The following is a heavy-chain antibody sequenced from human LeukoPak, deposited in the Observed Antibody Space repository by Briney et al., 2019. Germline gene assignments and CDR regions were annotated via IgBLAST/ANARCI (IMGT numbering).Heavy chain of an antibody. V-gene: IGHV4-59*01. D-gene: IGHD3-22*01. CDR2: IYYSGST. J-gene: IGHJ3*02. CDR3: ARGEYYYDSSGYYPAFDI. CDR1: GGSISGYY. Sequence: SETLSLTCTVSGGSISGYYWSWIRQPPGKGLEWIGYIYYSGSTNYNPSLKSRVTISVDTSKNQFSLKLSSVTAADTAVYYCARGEYYYDSSGYYPAFDIWGQGTMVTVSS.